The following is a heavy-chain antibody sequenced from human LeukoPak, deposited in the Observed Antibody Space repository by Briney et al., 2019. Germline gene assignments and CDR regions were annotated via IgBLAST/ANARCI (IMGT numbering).Heavy chain of an antibody. V-gene: IGHV4-59*08. Sequence: SESLSLTCTVSGGSITSYYWSWIRQPPGKGLEWIGYIYYSGSTNYNPSLKSRVTVSVDTSKSQFSLRLTSVTAADTAVYYCARHADYGGYLDYWGQGTLVTVSS. D-gene: IGHD4-23*01. CDR1: GGSITSYY. J-gene: IGHJ4*02. CDR3: ARHADYGGYLDY. CDR2: IYYSGST.